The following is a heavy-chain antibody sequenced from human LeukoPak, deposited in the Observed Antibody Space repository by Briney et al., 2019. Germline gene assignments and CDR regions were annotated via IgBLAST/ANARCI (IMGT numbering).Heavy chain of an antibody. CDR1: GGSFINYY. J-gene: IGHJ6*03. D-gene: IGHD1-7*01. CDR2: INDSGRT. V-gene: IGHV4-34*01. Sequence: PSETLSLTCAVYGGSFINYYRSWIRQPPGMGLEWIGEINDSGRTNYNPSLMSRVTVSVDTSKKQFSLRLTSVTATDTAVYYCARRWNYGRNYYIDAWGKGATVSVSS. CDR3: ARRWNYGRNYYIDA.